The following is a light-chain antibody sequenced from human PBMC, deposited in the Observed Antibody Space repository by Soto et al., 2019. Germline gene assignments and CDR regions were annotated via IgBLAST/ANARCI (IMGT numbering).Light chain of an antibody. Sequence: DIQLTQSPSFLSGSVPAGVTMTFLASQAIANYFAWYQQKPGKAPKLLIYAASTLQSGVPSRFSGSGSGTEFTLTISSLQPDDFATYYCQHYNSYSEAFGQGTKVDIK. J-gene: IGKJ1*01. V-gene: IGKV1-9*01. CDR3: QHYNSYSEA. CDR2: AAS. CDR1: QAIANY.